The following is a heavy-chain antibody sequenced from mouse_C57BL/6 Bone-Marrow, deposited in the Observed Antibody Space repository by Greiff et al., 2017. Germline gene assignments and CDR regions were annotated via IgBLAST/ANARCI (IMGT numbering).Heavy chain of an antibody. CDR2: IRLKSDNYAT. V-gene: IGHV6-3*01. J-gene: IGHJ3*01. CDR1: GFTFSNYW. Sequence: EVKVVESGGGLVQPGGSMKLSCVASGFTFSNYWMNWVRQSPEKGLEWVAQIRLKSDNYATHYAVSVKGRFTISRDDSKSSVYLQMNNLRAEDTGIYYCTVSAYWGQGTLVTVSA. CDR3: TVSAY.